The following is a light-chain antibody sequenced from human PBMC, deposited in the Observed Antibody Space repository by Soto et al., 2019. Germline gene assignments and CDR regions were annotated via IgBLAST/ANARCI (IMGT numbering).Light chain of an antibody. CDR3: QQYKNWPAWT. V-gene: IGKV3-15*01. CDR1: PSVTNF. CDR2: GAS. J-gene: IGKJ1*01. Sequence: EIVMTQSPATLSVSPGERATLSCRASPSVTNFLAWYQQKPGQAPRLLIYGASNRATGIPARFSGSGSGTEFTLTISSLQSEDFAVYYCQQYKNWPAWTFGQGTKVDI.